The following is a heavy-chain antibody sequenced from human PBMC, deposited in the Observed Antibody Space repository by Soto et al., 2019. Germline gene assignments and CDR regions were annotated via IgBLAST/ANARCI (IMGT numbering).Heavy chain of an antibody. V-gene: IGHV3-33*01. CDR3: ARSSPIMITFPSGDLYFDY. CDR1: GFTFSSYG. CDR2: IWYDGSNK. Sequence: QVQLVESGGGVVQPGRSLRLSCAASGFTFSSYGMHWVRQAPGKGLEWVAVIWYDGSNKYYADSVKGRFTISRDNSKNTLYLQMNSLRAEDTAVYYCARSSPIMITFPSGDLYFDYWGQGTLVTVSS. J-gene: IGHJ4*02. D-gene: IGHD3-16*01.